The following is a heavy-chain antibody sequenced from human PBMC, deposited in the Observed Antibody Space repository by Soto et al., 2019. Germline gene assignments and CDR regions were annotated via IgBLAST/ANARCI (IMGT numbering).Heavy chain of an antibody. V-gene: IGHV3-21*01. CDR3: ARESEDLTSNFDY. CDR2: ISSTTNYI. Sequence: EVQLVESGGGLVQPGGSLRLSCAASGFTFTSYSMNWVRQAPGKGLEWVSSISSTTNYIYYADSMKGRFTVSRDNAKNSVYLDMNSLSAEDTAVYYCARESEDLTSNFDYWGQGTLVTVSS. CDR1: GFTFTSYS. J-gene: IGHJ4*02.